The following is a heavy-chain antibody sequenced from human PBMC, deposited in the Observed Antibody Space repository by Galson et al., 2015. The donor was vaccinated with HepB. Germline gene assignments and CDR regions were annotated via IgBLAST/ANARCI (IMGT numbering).Heavy chain of an antibody. CDR2: INAGNGNT. D-gene: IGHD2-2*01. CDR3: ARDPCSSTSCLPPRACDI. V-gene: IGHV1-3*01. J-gene: IGHJ3*02. CDR1: GYTFTSYA. Sequence: SVKVSCKASGYTFTSYAMHWVRQAPGQRLEWMGWINAGNGNTKYSQKFQGRVTITRDTSASTAYMELSSLRSEDTAVYYCARDPCSSTSCLPPRACDIWGQVTLGTVCS.